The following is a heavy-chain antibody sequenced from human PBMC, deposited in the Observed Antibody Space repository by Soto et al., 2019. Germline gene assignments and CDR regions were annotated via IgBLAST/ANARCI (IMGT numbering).Heavy chain of an antibody. CDR3: ARDGCISPSCYVVYYGMAV. CDR2: IIPIFGTA. Sequence: QVQLVQSGAEVKKPGSSVKVSCKASGGTFSSYAISWVRQAPGQGLEWMGGIIPIFGTANYAQKFQGRVTITADESTSTAYMELSSLRSEDTAVYYCARDGCISPSCYVVYYGMAVWGQGTTVTVSS. V-gene: IGHV1-69*12. J-gene: IGHJ6*02. D-gene: IGHD2-2*01. CDR1: GGTFSSYA.